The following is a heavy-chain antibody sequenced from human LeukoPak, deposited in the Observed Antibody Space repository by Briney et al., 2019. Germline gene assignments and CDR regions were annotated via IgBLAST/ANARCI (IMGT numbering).Heavy chain of an antibody. D-gene: IGHD3-22*01. CDR2: IYSGGST. Sequence: GGSLRLSCAASGFTVSSNYMSWVRQAPGKGLEWVSVIYSGGSTYYADSVKDRFTISRDNSKNTLYLQMNSLRAEDTAVYYCAREGSSGYSFDYWGQGTLVTVSS. CDR1: GFTVSSNY. V-gene: IGHV3-53*01. J-gene: IGHJ4*02. CDR3: AREGSSGYSFDY.